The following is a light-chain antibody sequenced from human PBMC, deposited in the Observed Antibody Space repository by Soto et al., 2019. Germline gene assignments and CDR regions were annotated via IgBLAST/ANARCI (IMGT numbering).Light chain of an antibody. V-gene: IGLV1-40*01. Sequence: QSVLTQPPSVSGALGQRVTISCTGSSSNIGAGYDVHWYQQLPGRAPKLLIYANSNRPSGVPDRFSGSRSGTSASLAITGLQAEDEADYSCQSYDSSLSGFYVFGTGTKLTVL. CDR1: SSNIGAGYD. CDR2: ANS. J-gene: IGLJ1*01. CDR3: QSYDSSLSGFYV.